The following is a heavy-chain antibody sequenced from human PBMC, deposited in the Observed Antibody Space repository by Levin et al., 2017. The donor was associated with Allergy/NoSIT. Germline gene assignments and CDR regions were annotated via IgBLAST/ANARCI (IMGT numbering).Heavy chain of an antibody. V-gene: IGHV1-8*01. D-gene: IGHD7-27*01. Sequence: ASVKVSCKASGYTFTSYDINWVRQATGQGLEWMGWMNPNSGNTGYAQKVQGRVTMTRNTSISTVYMELSSLRSEDTAVYYCARGPGELDGAWFDPWGQGTLVTVSS. CDR1: GYTFTSYD. CDR2: MNPNSGNT. J-gene: IGHJ5*02. CDR3: ARGPGELDGAWFDP.